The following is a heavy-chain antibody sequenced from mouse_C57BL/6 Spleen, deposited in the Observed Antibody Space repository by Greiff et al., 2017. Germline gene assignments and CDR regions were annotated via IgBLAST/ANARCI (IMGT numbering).Heavy chain of an antibody. J-gene: IGHJ3*01. Sequence: QVQLQQPGAELVKPGASVKLSCKASGYTFTSYWMHWVKQRTGQGLEWIGMIHPNSGSTNYNEKFKSKATLTVDKSSSTAYMQLRSLTSEDSAVYFCARSHYDGSSYGAYWGQGTLVTVSA. CDR1: GYTFTSYW. D-gene: IGHD1-1*01. CDR3: ARSHYDGSSYGAY. CDR2: IHPNSGST. V-gene: IGHV1-64*01.